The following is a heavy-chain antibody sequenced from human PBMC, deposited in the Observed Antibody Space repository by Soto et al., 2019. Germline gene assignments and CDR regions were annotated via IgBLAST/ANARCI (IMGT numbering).Heavy chain of an antibody. CDR3: ARAVAVPADFVY. J-gene: IGHJ4*02. CDR2: INAGNGNT. Sequence: ASVKVSCKASGYTFTGYAMHWVRQAPGQRLEWMGWINAGNGNTKYSQRFQGRVTITRDTSASTAYMELSSLRSEDTAVYYCARAVAVPADFVYWGQGTLVTVSS. D-gene: IGHD6-19*01. V-gene: IGHV1-3*01. CDR1: GYTFTGYA.